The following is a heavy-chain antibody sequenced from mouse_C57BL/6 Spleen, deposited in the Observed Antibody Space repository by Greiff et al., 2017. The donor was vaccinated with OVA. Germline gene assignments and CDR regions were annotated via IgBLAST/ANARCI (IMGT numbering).Heavy chain of an antibody. V-gene: IGHV5-16*01. Sequence: EVHLVESEGGLVQPGSSMKLSCTASGFTFSDYYMAWVRQVPEKGLEWVANINYDGSSTYYLDSSKSRFIISRDNAKNILYLQMSSLKSEDTATYYCARVYYGYDVYFDYWGQGTTLTVSS. D-gene: IGHD2-2*01. CDR2: INYDGSST. CDR3: ARVYYGYDVYFDY. CDR1: GFTFSDYY. J-gene: IGHJ2*01.